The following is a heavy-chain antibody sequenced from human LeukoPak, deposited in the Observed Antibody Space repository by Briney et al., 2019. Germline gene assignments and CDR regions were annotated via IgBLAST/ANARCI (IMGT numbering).Heavy chain of an antibody. D-gene: IGHD3-10*01. CDR1: GFTFSSYG. CDR2: ISYGGRNK. CDR3: ANGGGGSGNYYYFDY. Sequence: GGSLRLSCAASGFTFSSYGMHWVRQAPGKGLEWVAVISYGGRNKYYADSVKGRFTISGDNSKNTLYLQMNSLRAEDAAVYYCANGGGGSGNYYYFDYWGQGTLVTVSS. V-gene: IGHV3-30*18. J-gene: IGHJ4*02.